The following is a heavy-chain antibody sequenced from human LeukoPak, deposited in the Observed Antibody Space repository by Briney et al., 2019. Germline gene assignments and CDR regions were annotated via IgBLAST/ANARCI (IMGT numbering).Heavy chain of an antibody. CDR1: GGSISSSSYY. V-gene: IGHV4-39*07. Sequence: SETLSLTCTVSGGSISSSSYYWGWIRQPPGKGLEWIGSIYYSGSTYYNPSLKSRVTISVDTSKNQFSLKLSSVTAADTAVYYCASTNLVVPAAIPFDYWGQGTLVTVSS. D-gene: IGHD2-2*01. CDR2: IYYSGST. CDR3: ASTNLVVPAAIPFDY. J-gene: IGHJ4*02.